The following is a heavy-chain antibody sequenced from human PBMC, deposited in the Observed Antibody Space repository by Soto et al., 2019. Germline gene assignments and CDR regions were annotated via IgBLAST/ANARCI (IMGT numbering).Heavy chain of an antibody. J-gene: IGHJ4*02. Sequence: ASVKVSCKASGNTFTSYDINWVRQATGHGLEWMRWINPNSGNIGYAQKFQGRVTMTRDTAIRIAYMEVSRLRSDDTAVYYCARGRASGSYYLLDYWGQGTLVTVSS. D-gene: IGHD3-10*01. CDR3: ARGRASGSYYLLDY. CDR2: INPNSGNI. V-gene: IGHV1-8*01. CDR1: GNTFTSYD.